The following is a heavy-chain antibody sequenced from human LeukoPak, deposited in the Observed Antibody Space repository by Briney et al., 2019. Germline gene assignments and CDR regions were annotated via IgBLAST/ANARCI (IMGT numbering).Heavy chain of an antibody. CDR3: ARARVWFGDSPNPGVYYFDY. D-gene: IGHD3-10*01. V-gene: IGHV4-59*01. CDR1: GGSISSYN. CDR2: IYYSGST. J-gene: IGHJ4*02. Sequence: SETLSLTCTVSGGSISSYNGSWVREPPGKGREWVGYIYYSGSTKYNTPLKRRVTISVYTSNNQFSLKLSSLTAADTAVYYCARARVWFGDSPNPGVYYFDYWGQGTLVTVSS.